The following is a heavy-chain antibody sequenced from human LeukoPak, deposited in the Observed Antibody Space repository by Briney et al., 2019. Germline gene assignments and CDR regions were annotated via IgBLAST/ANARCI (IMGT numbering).Heavy chain of an antibody. CDR2: IYYSGST. CDR3: ARVPPDYFDY. J-gene: IGHJ4*02. CDR1: GGSISSSSYY. V-gene: IGHV4-39*07. Sequence: SETLSLTCTVSGGSISSSSYYWGWIRQPPGKGLEWIGSIYYSGSTYYNSSLKSRVSISVDTSKNQFSLKLTSVTAADTAVYYCARVPPDYFDYWGQGTLVTVSS.